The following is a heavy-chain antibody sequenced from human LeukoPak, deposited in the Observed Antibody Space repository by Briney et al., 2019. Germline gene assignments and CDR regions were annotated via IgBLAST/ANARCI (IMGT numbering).Heavy chain of an antibody. CDR2: IYYSGST. CDR1: GGSISSGGYY. V-gene: IGHV4-61*08. Sequence: SETLSLTCTVSGGSISSGGYYWSWIRQHPAKGLEWIGYIYYSGSTNYSPSLKSRLTISLDTSKNQFSLRLSSVTAADTAVYYCARTGNDAFDIWGQGTMVTVSS. CDR3: ARTGNDAFDI. D-gene: IGHD7-27*01. J-gene: IGHJ3*02.